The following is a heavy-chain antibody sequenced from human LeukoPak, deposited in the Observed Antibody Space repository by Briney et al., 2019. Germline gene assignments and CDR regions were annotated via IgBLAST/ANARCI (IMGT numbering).Heavy chain of an antibody. D-gene: IGHD7-27*01. CDR2: VYYTGST. CDR1: GDFITAYY. CDR3: ATNTGTVFDY. V-gene: IGHV4-59*01. J-gene: IGHJ4*02. Sequence: SETLSLTCTVSGDFITAYYWSWIRQPPGRGLEWIGYVYYTGSTEYNPSLRSRVTISLEMSKHQFSLDLTSVTAADTAVYYCATNTGTVFDYWGQGALVTVSS.